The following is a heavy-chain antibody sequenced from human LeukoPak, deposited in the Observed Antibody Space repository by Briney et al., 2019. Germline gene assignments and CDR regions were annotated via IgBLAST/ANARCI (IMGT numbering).Heavy chain of an antibody. V-gene: IGHV3-21*01. CDR1: GFTFSSYS. CDR2: ISSSSSYI. J-gene: IGHJ4*02. CDR3: ARVGDGDKIGY. Sequence: GGSLRLSCAASGFTFSSYSRNWVRQAPGKGLEWVSSISSSSSYIYYADSVKGRFTISRDNAKNSLYLQMNSLRAEDTAVYYCARVGDGDKIGYWGQGTLVAVSS. D-gene: IGHD5-24*01.